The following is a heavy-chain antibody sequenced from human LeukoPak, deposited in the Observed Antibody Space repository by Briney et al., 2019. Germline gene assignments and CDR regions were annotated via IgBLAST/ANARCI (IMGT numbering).Heavy chain of an antibody. CDR3: AGYSSGWQGYDY. J-gene: IGHJ4*02. D-gene: IGHD6-19*01. V-gene: IGHV3-33*01. Sequence: GGSLRLSCAASGFTFSSYGMHWVRQAPGKGLEWVAVIWYDGSNKYYADSVKGRFTISRDNSKNTLYLQMNSLRAEDTAVYYCAGYSSGWQGYDYWGQGTLVTVSS. CDR2: IWYDGSNK. CDR1: GFTFSSYG.